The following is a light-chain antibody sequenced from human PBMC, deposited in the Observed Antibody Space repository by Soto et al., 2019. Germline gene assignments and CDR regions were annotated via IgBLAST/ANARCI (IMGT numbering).Light chain of an antibody. CDR1: NSNIGAGYD. V-gene: IGLV1-40*01. J-gene: IGLJ1*01. Sequence: QSVLTQPPSVSGAPGLRVTISCTGSNSNIGAGYDVHWYQQLPGTAPKLLIYNDIKRPSGVPDRFSGSKSGTSASLAITGLQAEDEADYYCQSYDSILSGHVFGPGTQLTVL. CDR2: NDI. CDR3: QSYDSILSGHV.